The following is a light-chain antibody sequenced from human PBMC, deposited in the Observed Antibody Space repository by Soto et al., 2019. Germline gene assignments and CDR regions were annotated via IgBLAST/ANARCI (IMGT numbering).Light chain of an antibody. J-gene: IGKJ1*01. CDR2: WAS. V-gene: IGKV4-1*01. CDR1: QSLLYNSVNKNY. Sequence: DIVMTQSPDSLAVSLGERATINCKSSQSLLYNSVNKNYLAWYQQKPGQPPRLLIYWASSRESGVPDRFSGSGSETDFTLTIGSLEPEDFAVYYCQQYVTSSPRTFGQGTKVEIK. CDR3: QQYVTSSPRT.